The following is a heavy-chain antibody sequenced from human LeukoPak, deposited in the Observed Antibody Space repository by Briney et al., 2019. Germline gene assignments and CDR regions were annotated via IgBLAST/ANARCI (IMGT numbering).Heavy chain of an antibody. CDR2: ISAMGVNT. V-gene: IGHV3-23*01. J-gene: IGHJ4*02. D-gene: IGHD5-18*01. CDR1: GFTFSSNA. CDR3: AKGNGYSYGRYYFDY. Sequence: PGGSLRLSCAASGFTFSSNAMGWVRQAPGKGLEGVSAISAMGVNTYYAASVKGRFTISRDNSKNTLYLQVNSLRAEDTAVYYCAKGNGYSYGRYYFDYWGQGTLVTVSS.